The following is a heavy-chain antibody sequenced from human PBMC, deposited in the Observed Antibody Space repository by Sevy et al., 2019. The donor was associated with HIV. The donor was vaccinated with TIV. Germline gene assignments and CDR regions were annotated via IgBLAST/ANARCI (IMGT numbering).Heavy chain of an antibody. D-gene: IGHD6-13*01. CDR1: GFTVSSNY. V-gene: IGHV3-53*01. CDR3: ARLQPLHSSSWYFDY. Sequence: GGSLRLSCAASGFTVSSNYMSWVRQAPGKGLEWVSVIYSGGSTYYADSVKGRFTISRDNSKNTLYLQMNSLRAEDTAVYYCARLQPLHSSSWYFDYWGQGTLVTVSS. J-gene: IGHJ4*02. CDR2: IYSGGST.